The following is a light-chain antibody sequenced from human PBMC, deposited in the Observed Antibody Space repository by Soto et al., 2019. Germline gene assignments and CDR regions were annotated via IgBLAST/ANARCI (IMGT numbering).Light chain of an antibody. Sequence: CVLTQPPSPTGAPRESVLISLTGNKNDIGVYDFVSWYQHHAGKAPRLIIYEVVQRPSGVPDRFSGSKSGNTASLTVSGLQAADEADYFCKSYAGSNTYVFGSGTKV. CDR1: KNDIGVYDF. CDR2: EVV. CDR3: KSYAGSNTYV. V-gene: IGLV2-8*01. J-gene: IGLJ1*01.